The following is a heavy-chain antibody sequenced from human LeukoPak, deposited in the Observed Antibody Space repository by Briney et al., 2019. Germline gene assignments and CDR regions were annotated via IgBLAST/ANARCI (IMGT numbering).Heavy chain of an antibody. V-gene: IGHV3-48*01. D-gene: IGHD2-21*01. J-gene: IGHJ4*02. CDR1: GFTFRSYS. Sequence: PGGSLRLSCAASGFTFRSYSMKWVRPAPGKGLEWVSYISGSGSAIYYADSVKGRFTISRDNAKNSLYLQINSLRAEDTALYYCARDFYSAQFDYWGQGTLVAVSS. CDR2: ISGSGSAI. CDR3: ARDFYSAQFDY.